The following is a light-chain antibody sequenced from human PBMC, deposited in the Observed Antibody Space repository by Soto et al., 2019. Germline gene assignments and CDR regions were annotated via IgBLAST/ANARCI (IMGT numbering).Light chain of an antibody. Sequence: QFALTQPPSASGSPGQSVTISCTGTSSDVGGYNYVSWYQQHPGKAPKLLIYEVTKRPSGIPDRFSGSKSGNTVSLTVSGLQAEDDADYYCTSYAGGNNVIFGGGTQLTVL. J-gene: IGLJ7*01. CDR1: SSDVGGYNY. CDR3: TSYAGGNNVI. CDR2: EVT. V-gene: IGLV2-8*01.